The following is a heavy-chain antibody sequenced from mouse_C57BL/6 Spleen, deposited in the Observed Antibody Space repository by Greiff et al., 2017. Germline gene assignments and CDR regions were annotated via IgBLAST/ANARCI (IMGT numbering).Heavy chain of an antibody. V-gene: IGHV1-69*01. J-gene: IGHJ3*01. CDR3: ARGGDYSNYECLAY. Sequence: VQLQQPGAELVMPGASVKLSCKASGYTFISYWMHWVKQRPGQGLEWIGEIDPSDSYTNYNQKFKGKSTLTVDKSSSTAYMQLSSLTSEDSAVYYCARGGDYSNYECLAYWGQGTLVTVSA. CDR1: GYTFISYW. D-gene: IGHD2-5*01. CDR2: IDPSDSYT.